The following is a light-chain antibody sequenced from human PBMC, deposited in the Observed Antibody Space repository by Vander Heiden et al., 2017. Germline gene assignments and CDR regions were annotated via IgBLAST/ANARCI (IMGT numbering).Light chain of an antibody. J-gene: IGLJ2*01. V-gene: IGLV3-21*02. CDR1: NIGSTH. Sequence: HVLTQPPSVSVAPGQPARITCGRNNIGSTHLHWYQKRPGQAPLLVIYNDIDRPSGIPERCSGSNSENAATLTISRVEAGDEADYDCQAWSSRVDHVLFGGGTKLTVL. CDR3: QAWSSRVDHVL. CDR2: NDI.